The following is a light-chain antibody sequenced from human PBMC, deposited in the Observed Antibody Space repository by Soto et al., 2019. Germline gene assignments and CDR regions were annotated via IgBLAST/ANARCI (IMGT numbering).Light chain of an antibody. CDR2: GAS. CDR3: QHYGSSLWT. J-gene: IGKJ1*01. V-gene: IGKV3-20*01. CDR1: QSVSSSS. Sequence: EVVLTQSPGTLSLSPGERATLSCRASQSVSSSSLAWYQQKPGQAPSLLIYGASSRASGIPDRFSGSGSGTDFTLTISRLEPEDFAVYYCQHYGSSLWTFGQGTKVEIK.